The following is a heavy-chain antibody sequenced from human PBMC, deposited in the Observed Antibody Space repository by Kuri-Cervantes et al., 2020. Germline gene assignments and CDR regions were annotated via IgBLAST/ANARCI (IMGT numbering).Heavy chain of an antibody. D-gene: IGHD6-13*01. Sequence: GSLRLSCTVSGGSISSYSWSWIRQPAGKGLEWIGSIYTSGSTNYNPSLKSRVTISVDTSKNQFSLKLSSVTAADTAVYYCARISSSWYLYYGMDVWGQGTTVTVSS. CDR3: ARISSSWYLYYGMDV. CDR1: GGSISSYS. CDR2: IYTSGST. V-gene: IGHV4-4*07. J-gene: IGHJ6*02.